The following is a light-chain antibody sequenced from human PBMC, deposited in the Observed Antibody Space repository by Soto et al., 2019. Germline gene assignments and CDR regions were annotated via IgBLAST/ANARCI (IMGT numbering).Light chain of an antibody. J-gene: IGKJ5*01. CDR2: DAS. CDR1: QSISSW. Sequence: LPMTPSPSTPSASVGNRVTITCRASQSISSWLAWYQQKPGKAPKLLIYDASSLESGVPSRFSGSGSGTEFTLTISSLQPDDFATYYCQQYNSYAITFGQGTRLEI. V-gene: IGKV1-5*01. CDR3: QQYNSYAIT.